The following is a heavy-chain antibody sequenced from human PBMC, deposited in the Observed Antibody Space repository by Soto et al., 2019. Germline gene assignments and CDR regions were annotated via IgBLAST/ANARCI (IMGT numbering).Heavy chain of an antibody. J-gene: IGHJ6*02. V-gene: IGHV1-2*02. CDR1: GYTLTGYY. CDR2: INPNSGGT. D-gene: IGHD1-26*01. Sequence: ASVKFSCKASGYTLTGYYMHWVRQAPGQGLEWMGWINPNSGGTNYAQKFQGRVTMTRDTSISTAYMELSRLRSDDTAVYYCARAQYSGSLPYYYYGMDVWGQGTTVTVSS. CDR3: ARAQYSGSLPYYYYGMDV.